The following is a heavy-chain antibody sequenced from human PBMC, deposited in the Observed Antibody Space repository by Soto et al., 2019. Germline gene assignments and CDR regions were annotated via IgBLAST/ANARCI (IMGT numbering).Heavy chain of an antibody. CDR3: ANGLAARGLSYFDY. J-gene: IGHJ4*02. D-gene: IGHD6-6*01. V-gene: IGHV3-23*01. Sequence: GGSLRLSCAASGFTFSSYAMSWVRQAPGKGLEWVSAISGSGGSTYYADSVKGRFTISRDNSKNTLYLQMNSLRAEDTAVYYCANGLAARGLSYFDYWGQGTLVTVSS. CDR2: ISGSGGST. CDR1: GFTFSSYA.